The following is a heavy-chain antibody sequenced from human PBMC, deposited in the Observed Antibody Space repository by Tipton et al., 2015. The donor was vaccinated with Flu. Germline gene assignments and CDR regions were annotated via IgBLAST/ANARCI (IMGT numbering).Heavy chain of an antibody. CDR2: IYYSGRT. CDR3: ARDFIAATGTGY. D-gene: IGHD6-13*01. J-gene: IGHJ4*02. CDR1: GDSISRSSYY. V-gene: IGHV4-39*01. Sequence: TLSLTCTVFGDSISRSSYYWGWIRQPPGKGLEWIGNIYYSGRTYYNPPLKSRVTMSVDTSKNQFSLNLRSVTAADTAVYYRARDFIAATGTGYWGRGTLVTVSS.